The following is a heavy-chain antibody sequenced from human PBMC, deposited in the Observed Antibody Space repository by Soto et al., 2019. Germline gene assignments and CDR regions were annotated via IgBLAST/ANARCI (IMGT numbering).Heavy chain of an antibody. V-gene: IGHV4-34*01. CDR1: GGSFSGYY. CDR3: ARGPRRPIAVAGKDDVYYFDY. CDR2: INHSGST. J-gene: IGHJ4*02. Sequence: PSETLSLTCAVYGGSFSGYYWSWIRQPPGKGLEWIGEINHSGSTNYNPSLKSRVTISVDTSKNQFSLKLSSVTAADTAVYYCARGPRRPIAVAGKDDVYYFDYWGQGTLVTV. D-gene: IGHD6-19*01.